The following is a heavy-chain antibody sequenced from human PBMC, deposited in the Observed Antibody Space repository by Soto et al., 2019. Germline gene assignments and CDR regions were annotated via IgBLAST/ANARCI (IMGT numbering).Heavy chain of an antibody. CDR1: GYTFTSYA. Sequence: QVQLVQSGAEVKKPGASVKVSCKASGYTFTSYAMHWVRQAPGQRLEWMGWINAGNGNTKYSQKFQGRVTITRDTSASTAYMELSSLRSEDTAVYYCARDGFFGYGVVYYYSMDVWGQGTTVTVSS. CDR3: ARDGFFGYGVVYYYSMDV. CDR2: INAGNGNT. V-gene: IGHV1-3*01. J-gene: IGHJ6*02. D-gene: IGHD3-3*01.